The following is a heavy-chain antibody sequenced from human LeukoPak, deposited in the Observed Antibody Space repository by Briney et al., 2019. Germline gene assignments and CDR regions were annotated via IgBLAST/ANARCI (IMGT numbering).Heavy chain of an antibody. D-gene: IGHD6-19*01. Sequence: SETLSLTCTVSGVSISSYYWSWIRQPPGKGLEWIGYIYYSGSTNYNPSLKSRVTISVDTSKNQFSLKLSSVTAADTAVYYCARIRYSSGWPHFDYWGQGTLVTVSS. CDR2: IYYSGST. J-gene: IGHJ4*02. CDR1: GVSISSYY. V-gene: IGHV4-59*01. CDR3: ARIRYSSGWPHFDY.